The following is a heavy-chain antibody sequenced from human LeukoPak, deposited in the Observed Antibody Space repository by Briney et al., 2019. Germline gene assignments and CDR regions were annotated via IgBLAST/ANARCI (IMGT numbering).Heavy chain of an antibody. Sequence: GSLRLSCAASGFTFSSYEMNWVRQAPGKGLEWVSYISSSGSTIYYADSVKGRFTISRDNAKNSLYLQMNSLRAEDTAVYYCAKCVSSSFNYYYYHMDVWGKGTTVIVSS. D-gene: IGHD6-13*01. CDR2: ISSSGSTI. J-gene: IGHJ6*03. CDR3: AKCVSSSFNYYYYHMDV. CDR1: GFTFSSYE. V-gene: IGHV3-48*03.